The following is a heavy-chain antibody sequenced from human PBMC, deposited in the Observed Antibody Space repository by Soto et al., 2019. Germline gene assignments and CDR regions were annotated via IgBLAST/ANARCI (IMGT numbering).Heavy chain of an antibody. CDR2: IYYSGST. Sequence: SETLSLTCTVSGGSISSGGYYWSWIRQHPGKGLEWIGYIYYSGSTYYNPSLKSRVTISVDTSKNQFSLKLSSVTAADTAVYYCARAFNDDSSRDPRAEHWGQGTLVTVSS. V-gene: IGHV4-31*03. J-gene: IGHJ1*01. CDR1: GGSISSGGYY. D-gene: IGHD3-22*01. CDR3: ARAFNDDSSRDPRAEH.